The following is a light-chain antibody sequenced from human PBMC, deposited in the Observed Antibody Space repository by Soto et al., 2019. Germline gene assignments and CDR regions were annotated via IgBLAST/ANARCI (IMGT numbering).Light chain of an antibody. Sequence: QSALTQPASVSGSPRQSITISCTGTSSDVGSYTLVSWYQQHPGKAPKLMIYEGSKRPSGVSNRFSGSKSVNTASLTISGLQPEDEADYYCSSFTVRNTWVFGGGTKLTVL. J-gene: IGLJ3*02. V-gene: IGLV2-23*01. CDR1: SSDVGSYTL. CDR2: EGS. CDR3: SSFTVRNTWV.